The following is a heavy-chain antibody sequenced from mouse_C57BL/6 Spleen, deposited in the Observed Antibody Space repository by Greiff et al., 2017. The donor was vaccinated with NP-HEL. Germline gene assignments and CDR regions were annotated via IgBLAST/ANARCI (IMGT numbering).Heavy chain of an antibody. CDR3: AREGYYDYDGDY. J-gene: IGHJ4*01. CDR1: GYTFTDYN. D-gene: IGHD2-4*01. CDR2: INPNNGGT. Sequence: VQLKQSGPELVKPGASVKMSCKASGYTFTDYNMHWVKQSHGKSLEWIGYINPNNGGTSYNQKFKGKATLTVNKSSSTAYMELRSLTSEDSAVYYCAREGYYDYDGDYWGQGTSVTVSS. V-gene: IGHV1-22*01.